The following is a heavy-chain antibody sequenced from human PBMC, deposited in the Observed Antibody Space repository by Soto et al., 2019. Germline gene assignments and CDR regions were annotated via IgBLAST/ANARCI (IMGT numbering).Heavy chain of an antibody. V-gene: IGHV4-39*01. Sequence: HLQESGPGLVKPSGTLSLTCSVSGGSVSIPNYYWAWVRQSPGKGLEWIASIYFGGTTYYNPGLKSRLSIFIDTSTNQFSLNLTSVTAADSSIYFCARHGRVQLRPFDYWGQGIQVAVSS. CDR2: IYFGGTT. CDR3: ARHGRVQLRPFDY. CDR1: GGSVSIPNYY. D-gene: IGHD1-1*01. J-gene: IGHJ4*02.